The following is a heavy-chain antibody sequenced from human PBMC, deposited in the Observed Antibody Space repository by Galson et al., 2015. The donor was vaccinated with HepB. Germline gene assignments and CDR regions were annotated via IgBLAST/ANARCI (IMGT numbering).Heavy chain of an antibody. V-gene: IGHV1-8*01. J-gene: IGHJ6*02. D-gene: IGHD3-10*01. CDR3: ARGTSGLRYYYGMDV. CDR2: MNPNSGNT. CDR1: GYTLTSYD. Sequence: SVKVSCKASGYTLTSYDINWVRQATGQGLEWMGWMNPNSGNTGYAQKFQGRVTMTRNTSISTAYMELSSLRSEDTAVYYCARGTSGLRYYYGMDVWGQGTTVTVSS.